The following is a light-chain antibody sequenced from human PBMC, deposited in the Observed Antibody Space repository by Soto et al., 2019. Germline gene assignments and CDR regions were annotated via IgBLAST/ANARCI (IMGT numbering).Light chain of an antibody. V-gene: IGKV3-11*01. CDR1: QSVTSY. CDR2: DAS. J-gene: IGKJ5*01. CDR3: QHRYNSPFT. Sequence: EIVLTQSPATLSLSPGERATLSCRASQSVTSYLVWYHQKPGQPPRLLIYDASNRATGIPARFSGSGSGTDFTLTISRLEPEDFAVYYCQHRYNSPFTFGQGTQLEIK.